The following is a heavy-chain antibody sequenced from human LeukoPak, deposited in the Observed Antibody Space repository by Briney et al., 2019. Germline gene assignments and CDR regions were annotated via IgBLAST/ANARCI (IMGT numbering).Heavy chain of an antibody. V-gene: IGHV4-4*07. CDR3: ARSAYRYGADALDI. D-gene: IGHD5-18*01. CDR2: IYTSGST. CDR1: GGSISSYY. J-gene: IGHJ3*02. Sequence: SETLSLTCTVSGGSISSYYWSWIRQPAGKGLEWIGRIYTSGSTNYNPSLKSRVTMSVDTSKNQFSLKLSSVTAADTAVYYCARSAYRYGADALDIWGQGTMVTVSS.